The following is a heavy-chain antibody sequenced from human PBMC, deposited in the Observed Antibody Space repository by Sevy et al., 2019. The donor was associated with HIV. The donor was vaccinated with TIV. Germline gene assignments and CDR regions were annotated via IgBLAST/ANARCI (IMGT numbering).Heavy chain of an antibody. CDR3: ARYSSTWYVAFDI. CDR2: INQDGSEK. CDR1: GFTFSGSA. D-gene: IGHD6-13*01. J-gene: IGHJ3*02. Sequence: GGSLRLSCAASGFTFSGSAMHWVRQAPGKGLEWVAKINQDGSEKYYVDSVKGRFTIYRDNAKNSLYLQVNSLRTEDTALYYCARYSSTWYVAFDIWGRGTMVTVSS. V-gene: IGHV3-7*01.